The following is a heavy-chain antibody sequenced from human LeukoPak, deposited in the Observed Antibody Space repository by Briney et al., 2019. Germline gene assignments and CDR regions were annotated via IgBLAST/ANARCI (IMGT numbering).Heavy chain of an antibody. CDR2: INSGGTST. CDR1: GFTFSSHW. V-gene: IGHV3-74*01. D-gene: IGHD6-13*01. J-gene: IGHJ3*02. CDR3: VSGPYTSSWWGAFEM. Sequence: GGSLRLSCAAFGFTFSSHWMHWVRQAPGKGLVWVSRINSGGTSTTYADSVKGRFTVSRDNAKNTLYLQMNSLRDEDSAVYFCVSGPYTSSWWGAFEMWGQGTMVSVSS.